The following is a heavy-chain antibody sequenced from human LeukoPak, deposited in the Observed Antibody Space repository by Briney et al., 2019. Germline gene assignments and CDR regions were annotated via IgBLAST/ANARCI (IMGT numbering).Heavy chain of an antibody. J-gene: IGHJ4*02. CDR3: AKEYDILTGYYEPYFDY. CDR1: GFTFSSYA. V-gene: IGHV3-23*01. D-gene: IGHD3-9*01. CDR2: ISGSGGST. Sequence: PGGSLRLSCAASGFTFSSYAMSWVRQAPGKGLEWVSAISGSGGSTYYADSVKGRFTISRDNSKNTLYLQMNSLRAEDTAVYYCAKEYDILTGYYEPYFDYWGQGTLVTASS.